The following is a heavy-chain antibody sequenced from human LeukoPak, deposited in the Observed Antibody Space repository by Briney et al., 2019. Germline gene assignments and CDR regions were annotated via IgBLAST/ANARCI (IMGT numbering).Heavy chain of an antibody. Sequence: SETLSLTCTVSGGSISSYYWSRIRQPPGKGLEWIGYIYYSGSTNYNPSLKSRVTISVDTSKNQFSLKLSSVTAADTAVYYCARDRGYGSGSYLDYWGQGTLVTVSS. CDR1: GGSISSYY. D-gene: IGHD3-10*01. J-gene: IGHJ4*02. V-gene: IGHV4-59*01. CDR3: ARDRGYGSGSYLDY. CDR2: IYYSGST.